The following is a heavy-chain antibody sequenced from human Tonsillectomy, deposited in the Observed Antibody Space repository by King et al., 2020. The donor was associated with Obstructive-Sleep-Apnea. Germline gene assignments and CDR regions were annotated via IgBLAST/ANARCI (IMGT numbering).Heavy chain of an antibody. D-gene: IGHD3-22*01. V-gene: IGHV3-9*01. CDR1: GFTFDDYA. J-gene: IGHJ3*02. CDR2: ISWNSGSI. CDR3: GKDMGSSGYYGPDGFDI. Sequence: VQLVESGGNLVQPGRSLRLSCAASGFTFDDYAMHWVRQAPGKGLEWVSGISWNSGSIGYADSVKGRFTISRDNAKNSLYLQMNSLRAEDTALYYCGKDMGSSGYYGPDGFDIWGQGTIVTVSS.